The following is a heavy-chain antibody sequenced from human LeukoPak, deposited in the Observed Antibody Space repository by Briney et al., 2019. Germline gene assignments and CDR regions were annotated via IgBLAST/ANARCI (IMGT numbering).Heavy chain of an antibody. D-gene: IGHD3-22*01. V-gene: IGHV4-59*01. CDR3: ARLHYYDSSGYITGALGY. CDR2: IYYSGST. CDR1: GGSISIYY. Sequence: SETLSLTCTVSGGSISIYYWSWIRQPPGKGLEWIGYIYYSGSTNYNPSLKSRVTISVDTSKNQFSLKLSSVTAADTAVYYCARLHYYDSSGYITGALGYWGQGTLVTVSS. J-gene: IGHJ4*02.